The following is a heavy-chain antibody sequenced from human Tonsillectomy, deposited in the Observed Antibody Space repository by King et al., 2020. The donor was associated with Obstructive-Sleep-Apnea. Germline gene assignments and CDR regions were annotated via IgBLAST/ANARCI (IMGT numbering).Heavy chain of an antibody. CDR1: GVGFDNHV. D-gene: IGHD3-10*01. CDR2: VSPLLTIT. V-gene: IGHV1-69*09. Sequence: LQLVQSGTEVKNPGSSVKVSCKASGVGFDNHVITWVRQAPGQGLEWLGLVSPLLTITDYSPRFQDKVTIIADNARDTVFMTLSDLKSEDTAMYYCARDPRGFGVGNGHTFDIWGQGSLVVVSS. J-gene: IGHJ4*02. CDR3: ARDPRGFGVGNGHTFDI.